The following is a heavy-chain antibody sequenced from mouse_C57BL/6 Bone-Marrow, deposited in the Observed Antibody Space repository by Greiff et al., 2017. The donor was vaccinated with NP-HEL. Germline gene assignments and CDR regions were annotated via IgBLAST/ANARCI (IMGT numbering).Heavy chain of an antibody. CDR3: AISDYYVRSYEGYWYFDG. Sequence: VQLQQSGAELAKPGASVKLSCKASGYTFPSYWMHWVKQRPGQGLEWIGYINPCSGYTTYNQKFKDTATLTADKSSSTAYMQVSSQTYKDSAVYYCAISDYYVRSYEGYWYFDGRGTAATVTAAS. D-gene: IGHD1-1*01. CDR1: GYTFPSYW. CDR2: INPCSGYT. J-gene: IGHJ1*03. V-gene: IGHV1-7*01.